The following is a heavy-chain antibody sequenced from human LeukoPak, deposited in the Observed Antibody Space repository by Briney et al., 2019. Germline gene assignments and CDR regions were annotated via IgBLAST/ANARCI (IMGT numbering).Heavy chain of an antibody. CDR2: VNPDDSDT. J-gene: IGHJ4*02. Sequence: GESLKISCKGSGYSFTSHWIGWVRQMPGKGLEWMGIVNPDDSDTRYSPSFQGQVTMSADKSINTAYLQWSSLKASDTAMYYCARRQGCSSTSCPPDYWGQGTLVTVSS. D-gene: IGHD2-2*01. CDR1: GYSFTSHW. CDR3: ARRQGCSSTSCPPDY. V-gene: IGHV5-51*01.